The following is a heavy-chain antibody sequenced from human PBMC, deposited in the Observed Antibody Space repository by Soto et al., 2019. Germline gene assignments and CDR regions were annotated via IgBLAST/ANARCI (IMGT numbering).Heavy chain of an antibody. V-gene: IGHV5-10-1*01. CDR2: IDPSDSYT. J-gene: IGHJ6*02. CDR3: ARRTRSGYYYYGMDV. CDR1: GYSFTSYW. Sequence: PGESLKISCKGSGYSFTSYWISWVRQMPGKGLEWMGRIDPSDSYTNYSPSFQGHVTISADKSISTAYLQWSSLKASDTAMYYCARRTRSGYYYYGMDVWGQGTTVTVSS.